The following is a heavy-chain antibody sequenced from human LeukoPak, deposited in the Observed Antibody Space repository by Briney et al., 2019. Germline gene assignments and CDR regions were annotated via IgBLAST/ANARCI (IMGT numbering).Heavy chain of an antibody. CDR2: INPNSGGT. V-gene: IGHV1-2*02. Sequence: GASVKVSCKASGYTFTGYYMHWVRQAPGQGLEWMGWINPNSGGTNYAQKFQGRVTMTRDTSISTAHMELSRLRSDDTAVYYCARSGSSWSLIIDYWGQGTLVTVSS. CDR1: GYTFTGYY. D-gene: IGHD6-13*01. CDR3: ARSGSSWSLIIDY. J-gene: IGHJ4*02.